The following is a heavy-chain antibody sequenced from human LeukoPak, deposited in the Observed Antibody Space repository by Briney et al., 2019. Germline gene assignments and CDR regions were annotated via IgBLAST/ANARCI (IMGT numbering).Heavy chain of an antibody. CDR1: GGSISSSSYY. J-gene: IGHJ5*02. Sequence: PSETLSLTCTVSGGSISSSSYYWGWIRQPPGKGLEWIGRVYYSGITYYNPSLKSRVTISVDASKNQFSLRLSSVTGADTAVYYCARQRGYHYDSTTNRFSDLWGQGTRVTVSS. CDR3: ARQRGYHYDSTTNRFSDL. CDR2: VYYSGIT. V-gene: IGHV4-39*01. D-gene: IGHD3-22*01.